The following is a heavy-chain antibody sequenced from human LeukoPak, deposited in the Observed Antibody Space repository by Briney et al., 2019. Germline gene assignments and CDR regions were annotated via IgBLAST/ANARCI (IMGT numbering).Heavy chain of an antibody. J-gene: IGHJ4*02. CDR2: ISGSGGST. CDR1: GFTFSSYA. D-gene: IGHD3-10*01. V-gene: IGHV3-23*01. Sequence: GGSLRLSCAASGFTFSSYAMSWVRQAPGKGLEWVSAISGSGGSTYYADSVKGRFTISRDNSKNTLYLQMNSLRAEDTAVYYFAKVGGVTMVRGTDYWGQGTLVTVSS. CDR3: AKVGGVTMVRGTDY.